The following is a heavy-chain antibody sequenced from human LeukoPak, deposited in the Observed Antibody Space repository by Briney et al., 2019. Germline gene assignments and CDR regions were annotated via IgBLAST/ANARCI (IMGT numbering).Heavy chain of an antibody. D-gene: IGHD1-20*01. V-gene: IGHV3-23*01. J-gene: IGHJ5*02. CDR3: AKADNWNPGGWFDP. CDR2: ISGSGGST. CDR1: GFTFSSYA. Sequence: GGSLRLSCAASGFTFSSYAMSWVRQAPGKGLEWVSAISGSGGSTYYADSVKGRFTISRDNSKSTLYLQMNSLRAEDTAVYYCAKADNWNPGGWFDPWGQGTRVPVSS.